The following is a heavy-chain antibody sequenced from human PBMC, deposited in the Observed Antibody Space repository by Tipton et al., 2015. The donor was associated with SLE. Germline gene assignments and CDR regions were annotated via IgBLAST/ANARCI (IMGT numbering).Heavy chain of an antibody. J-gene: IGHJ3*02. D-gene: IGHD3-10*01. Sequence: TLSLTCTVSGDSLSSGGYYWSWIRQHPGKGLEWIGYIYYSGSTYYNPSLKSRVTISVDTSKNQFSLKLSSVTAADTAVYYCARLRGLLFAFDIWGQGTMVTVSS. CDR2: IYYSGST. V-gene: IGHV4-31*03. CDR1: GDSLSSGGYY. CDR3: ARLRGLLFAFDI.